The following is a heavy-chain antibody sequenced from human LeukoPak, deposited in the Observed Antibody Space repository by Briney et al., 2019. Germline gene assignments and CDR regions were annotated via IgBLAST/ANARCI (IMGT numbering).Heavy chain of an antibody. CDR1: GYTFSSYG. CDR2: ISAYNGHT. V-gene: IGHV1-18*01. Sequence: EASVKVSCKASGYTFSSYGLSWVRQAPGQGLEWMGWISAYNGHTNYAQNLQGRVTMTTDTSTSTAYMELRSLRSDDTAVYYCARDGHMTTVTTGLRYYTDVWGKGTTVTVSS. D-gene: IGHD4-17*01. CDR3: ARDGHMTTVTTGLRYYTDV. J-gene: IGHJ6*03.